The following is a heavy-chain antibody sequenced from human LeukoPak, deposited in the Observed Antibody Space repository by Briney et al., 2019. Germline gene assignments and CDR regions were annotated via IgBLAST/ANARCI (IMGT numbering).Heavy chain of an antibody. CDR1: GGTFSSSA. J-gene: IGHJ4*02. D-gene: IGHD4-23*01. CDR3: ARGNYTVVTPMGYYFDY. CDR2: IIPIFGTA. V-gene: IGHV1-69*05. Sequence: SVKVSCKASGGTFSSSAISWVRQAPGQGLEWMGGIIPIFGTANYAQKFQGRVTITTDESTSTAYMELSSLRSEDTAVYYCARGNYTVVTPMGYYFDYWGQGTLVTASS.